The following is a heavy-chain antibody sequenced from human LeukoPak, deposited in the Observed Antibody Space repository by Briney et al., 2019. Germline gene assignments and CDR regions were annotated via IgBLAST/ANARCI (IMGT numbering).Heavy chain of an antibody. J-gene: IGHJ3*02. D-gene: IGHD3-22*01. V-gene: IGHV1-2*02. Sequence: ASVKVSCKASGYTFTGYYMHWVRQAPGQGLEWMGWINPNSGGTNYAQKFQGRVTMTRDTSISTAYMELSRLRSDDTAVYYCARAGSYYYENDDAFDIWGQGTMVTVSS. CDR2: INPNSGGT. CDR3: ARAGSYYYENDDAFDI. CDR1: GYTFTGYY.